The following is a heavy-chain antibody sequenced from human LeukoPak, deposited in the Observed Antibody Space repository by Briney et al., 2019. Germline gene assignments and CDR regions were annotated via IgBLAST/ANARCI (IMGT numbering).Heavy chain of an antibody. V-gene: IGHV3-7*01. D-gene: IGHD6-13*01. J-gene: IGHJ4*01. CDR3: ARDGTAAGLYFDL. CDR2: IRQDGGEK. Sequence: GGSLRLSCAVSGFTFTDYWMDWVRQAPGKGLEWVASIRQDGGEKYYVDSVKGRVTISRDNTKSSLYLQINSLRAEDTAVYYCARDGTAAGLYFDLWGQGTLVTVSS. CDR1: GFTFTDYW.